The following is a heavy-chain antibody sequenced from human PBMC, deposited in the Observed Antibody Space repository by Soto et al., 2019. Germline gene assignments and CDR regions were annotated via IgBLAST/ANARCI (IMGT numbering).Heavy chain of an antibody. CDR2: IHYSGST. CDR1: GGSISSYY. CDR3: ARARYQLLHPYYYGMDV. Sequence: QVQLQESGPGLVKPSETLSLTCTVSGGSISSYYWSWIRQSPGKGLEWIGYIHYSGSTKSNPSLKRRVTISVDTSRNQVSLKLSSVTAAESAVYFCARARYQLLHPYYYGMDVWGQRTTVTVSS. D-gene: IGHD2-2*01. V-gene: IGHV4-59*01. J-gene: IGHJ6*02.